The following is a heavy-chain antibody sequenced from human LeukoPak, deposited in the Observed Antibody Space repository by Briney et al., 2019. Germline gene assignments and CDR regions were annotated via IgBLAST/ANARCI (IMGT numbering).Heavy chain of an antibody. CDR3: AGRFGSSLSWFDP. D-gene: IGHD6-13*01. Sequence: SVKVSCXASGGTFSSYAISWVRQAHGQGLEWMAGIIPIFGTANYAQKFQGRVTITADESTSTAYMELSSLRSEDTAVYYCAGRFGSSLSWFDPWGQGTLVTVSS. CDR2: IIPIFGTA. CDR1: GGTFSSYA. V-gene: IGHV1-69*01. J-gene: IGHJ5*02.